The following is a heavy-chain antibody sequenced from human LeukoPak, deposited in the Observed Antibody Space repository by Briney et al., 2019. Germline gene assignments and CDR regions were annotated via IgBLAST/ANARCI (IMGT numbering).Heavy chain of an antibody. CDR3: ARDYANYYGSYYYYYGMDV. J-gene: IGHJ6*02. CDR2: IYYSGST. CDR1: GGSISSGGYY. V-gene: IGHV4-31*03. Sequence: SQTLSLTSTVSGGSISSGGYYWSWIRQHPGKGLEWIGYIYYSGSTYYNPSLKSRVTISVDTSKNQFSLKLSSVTAADTAVYYCARDYANYYGSYYYYYGMDVWGQGTTVTVSS. D-gene: IGHD3-10*01.